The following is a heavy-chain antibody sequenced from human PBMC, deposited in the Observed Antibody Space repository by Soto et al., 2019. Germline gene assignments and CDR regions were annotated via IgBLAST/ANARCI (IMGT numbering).Heavy chain of an antibody. CDR2: IHYSEST. D-gene: IGHD3-3*01. Sequence: SETLSLTCSVSGGSITNYNYYWSWIRQPPGKGLECIGYIHYSESTYYNPSLKSRVIISLDTSKNQFSLKLSSVTAADTAVYYCFLAPVAVTPNLFDSCGQGALVTVSS. CDR1: GGSITNYNYY. V-gene: IGHV4-30-4*01. J-gene: IGHJ5*01. CDR3: FLAPVAVTPNLFDS.